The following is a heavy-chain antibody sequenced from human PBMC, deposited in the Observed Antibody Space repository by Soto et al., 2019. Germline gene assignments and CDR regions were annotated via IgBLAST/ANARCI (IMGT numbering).Heavy chain of an antibody. V-gene: IGHV3-23*01. Sequence: AGSLRLSCAASRFTFSSYAMTWARKAQGKGLEWVSAISGSGGSTYYADSVKGRFTISRDNSKNTLYLQMNSLRAEDTAVYYCAKDRHHGSGSFVFDNWGQGTLVTVSS. J-gene: IGHJ4*02. CDR1: RFTFSSYA. D-gene: IGHD3-10*01. CDR3: AKDRHHGSGSFVFDN. CDR2: ISGSGGST.